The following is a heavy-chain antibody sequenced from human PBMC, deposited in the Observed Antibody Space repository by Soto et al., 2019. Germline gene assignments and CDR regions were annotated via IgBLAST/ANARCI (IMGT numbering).Heavy chain of an antibody. CDR1: GFTVSSNY. D-gene: IGHD3-10*01. Sequence: LRLSCADSGFTVSSNYMSWVRQAPGKGLEWVSVIYSGGSTYYADSVKGRFTISRDNPKNTLYLQLNSLRVEDTAAYYCARGAPYGSGSYYKDWGQGTLVTVSS. CDR2: IYSGGST. CDR3: ARGAPYGSGSYYKD. V-gene: IGHV3-53*01. J-gene: IGHJ1*01.